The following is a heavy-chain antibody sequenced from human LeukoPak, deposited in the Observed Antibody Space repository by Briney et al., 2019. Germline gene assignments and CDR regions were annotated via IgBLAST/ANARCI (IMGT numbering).Heavy chain of an antibody. CDR1: GGSISSYY. CDR2: IYYSGST. V-gene: IGHV4-59*01. CDR3: ASGYDFWSEPDAFDI. D-gene: IGHD3-3*01. Sequence: SETLSLTCTVSGGSISSYYWSWIRQPPGKGLEWIGYIYYSGSTNYNPSLKSRVTISVDTSKNQFSLKLSSVTAADTAVYSCASGYDFWSEPDAFDIWGQGKMVTVSS. J-gene: IGHJ3*02.